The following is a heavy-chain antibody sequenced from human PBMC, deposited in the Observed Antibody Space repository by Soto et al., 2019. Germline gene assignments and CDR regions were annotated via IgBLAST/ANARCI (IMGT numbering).Heavy chain of an antibody. J-gene: IGHJ4*02. V-gene: IGHV2-5*01. CDR1: GFSLSSSGVG. D-gene: IGHD3-16*01. CDR2: IYWNDDK. Sequence: QITLKESGPTLVKPTQTLTLTCTFSGFSLSSSGVGVGWIRQPPGKALEWLALIYWNDDKIYSPSLKSRLTITKDTSKNQVVLTMTNVDPVDTATYYCADRRGMGGMIRWGQGTLVTVSS. CDR3: ADRRGMGGMIR.